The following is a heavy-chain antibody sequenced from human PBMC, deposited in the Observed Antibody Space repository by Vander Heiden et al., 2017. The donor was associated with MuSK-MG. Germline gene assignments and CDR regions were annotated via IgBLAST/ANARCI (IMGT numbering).Heavy chain of an antibody. Sequence: EVQLVESGGGLVTPRGSLILSCAASGFTFSRYSMNWVRQGPGKGLEWVSSISSSSYIYYADSVKGRFTISRDNAKNSLYLQMNSLRAEDTAVYYCARVAGASGYYYYYYMDVWGKGTTGTVSS. CDR1: GFTFSRYS. V-gene: IGHV3-21*01. CDR3: ARVAGASGYYYYYYMDV. D-gene: IGHD1-26*01. CDR2: ISSSSYI. J-gene: IGHJ6*03.